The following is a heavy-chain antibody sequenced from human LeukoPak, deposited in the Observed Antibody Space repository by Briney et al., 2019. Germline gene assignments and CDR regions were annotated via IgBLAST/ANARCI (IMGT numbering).Heavy chain of an antibody. D-gene: IGHD3-10*01. J-gene: IGHJ4*02. CDR1: GYTFTSYG. CDR2: ISAYNGNT. Sequence: ASVKVSCKASGYTFTSYGISWVRQAPGQGLEWMGWISAYNGNTNYAQKLQGRVTMTTDTSTSTAYMELRSLRSDDTAVYYCARTGTTWFGELLSPYYFDYWGQGTLVTVSS. CDR3: ARTGTTWFGELLSPYYFDY. V-gene: IGHV1-18*01.